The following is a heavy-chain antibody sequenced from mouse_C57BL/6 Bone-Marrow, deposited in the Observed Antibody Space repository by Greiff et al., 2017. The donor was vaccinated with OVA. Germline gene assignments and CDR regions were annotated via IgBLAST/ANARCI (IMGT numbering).Heavy chain of an antibody. D-gene: IGHD1-1*01. Sequence: QVQLQQPGAELVKPGASVKLSCKASGYTFTSYWMQWVKQRPGQGLEWIGEIDPSDSYTNYNQKFKGKATLTVDTSSSTAYMQLSSLTSEDSAVYYCAKITTPRYWYFDVWGTGTTVTVSS. CDR3: AKITTPRYWYFDV. V-gene: IGHV1-50*01. CDR2: IDPSDSYT. J-gene: IGHJ1*03. CDR1: GYTFTSYW.